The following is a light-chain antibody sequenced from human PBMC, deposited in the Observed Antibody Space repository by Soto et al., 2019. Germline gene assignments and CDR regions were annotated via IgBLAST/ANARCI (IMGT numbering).Light chain of an antibody. CDR1: QSVRSTS. CDR3: HHYGSSPPIN. CDR2: GAS. J-gene: IGKJ5*01. Sequence: DIVLTQAPGSLSLSPGARATLSCRASQSVRSTSLAGYQQKPGQAPRLLIYGASSRATGIPDRFCGGGSATDFTLTISRLEPEDFAVYYCHHYGSSPPINFGQGTRLEIK. V-gene: IGKV3-20*01.